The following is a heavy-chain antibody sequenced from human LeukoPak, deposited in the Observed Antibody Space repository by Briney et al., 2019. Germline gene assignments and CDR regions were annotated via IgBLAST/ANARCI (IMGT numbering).Heavy chain of an antibody. D-gene: IGHD3-10*01. V-gene: IGHV4-4*07. Sequence: PSETLSLTCTVSGGSISNYYWSWIRQSGGKGLEWLGRFYSSGTTHYSPSLNRRVTMSVDTSKNQFSLKLTSVTAADTAVYYCARATYYYALGSHFYYFDYWGQGTLVTVSS. CDR2: FYSSGTT. J-gene: IGHJ4*02. CDR1: GGSISNYY. CDR3: ARATYYYALGSHFYYFDY.